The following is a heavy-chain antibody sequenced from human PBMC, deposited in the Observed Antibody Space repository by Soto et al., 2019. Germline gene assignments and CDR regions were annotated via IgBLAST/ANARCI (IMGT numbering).Heavy chain of an antibody. CDR2: IYWDDDK. Sequence: QITLKESGPTLVKPTQTLTLTCTFSGFSLDTSGVGVAWIRQPPGKALEWLTLIYWDDDKRYSPSLRSRLTTLQXTXENRVVLTMTTMDPVDPATYYCSHMESRVASYGLDVWGQGTTVTVSS. V-gene: IGHV2-5*02. CDR1: GFSLDTSGVG. D-gene: IGHD3-3*01. CDR3: SHMESRVASYGLDV. J-gene: IGHJ6*02.